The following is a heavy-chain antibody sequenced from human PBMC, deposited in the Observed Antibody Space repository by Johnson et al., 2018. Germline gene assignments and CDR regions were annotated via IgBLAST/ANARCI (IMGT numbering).Heavy chain of an antibody. D-gene: IGHD3-22*01. CDR3: SRTRIVGTFAFNW. V-gene: IGHV4-30-4*01. CDR2: IYYTGTT. Sequence: QVQLVESGPGLVKPSQTLSITCTVSGGSISSGDHYWSWVRQPPGKGLEWIASIYYTGTTYYNPSLKSRITMSVDTSQNQFSLRLSSVPAADTAVYFFSRTRIVGTFAFNWWGQGTMATLSS. J-gene: IGHJ3*01. CDR1: GGSISSGDHY.